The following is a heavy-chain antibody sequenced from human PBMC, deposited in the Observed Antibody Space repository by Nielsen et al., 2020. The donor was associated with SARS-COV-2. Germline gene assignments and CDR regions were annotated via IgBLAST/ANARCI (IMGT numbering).Heavy chain of an antibody. D-gene: IGHD6-13*01. CDR3: AKGGAAAGTSYNWFDP. CDR2: ISGSGGST. V-gene: IGHV3-23*01. J-gene: IGHJ5*02. CDR1: GFTFSSYG. Sequence: GESLKISCAASGFTFSSYGMHWVRQAPGKGLEWVSAISGSGGSTYYADSVKGRFTISRDNSKNTLYLQMNSLRAEDTAVYYCAKGGAAAGTSYNWFDPWGQGTLVTVSS.